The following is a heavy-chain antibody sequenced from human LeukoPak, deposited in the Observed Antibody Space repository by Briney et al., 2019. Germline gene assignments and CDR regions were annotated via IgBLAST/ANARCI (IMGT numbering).Heavy chain of an antibody. Sequence: PGGSLTLSCAASGFSFSRYSVNWVRQAPGKGLEGVSFIGRSSRYIYCAGSGKGRFTISRYDAKDSMYLQMTRLRPEDTAVYYCAREDCRGGSCYSGFDYWGQGTLVTVSS. V-gene: IGHV3-21*04. CDR1: GFSFSRYS. CDR3: AREDCRGGSCYSGFDY. CDR2: IGRSSRYI. J-gene: IGHJ4*02. D-gene: IGHD2-15*01.